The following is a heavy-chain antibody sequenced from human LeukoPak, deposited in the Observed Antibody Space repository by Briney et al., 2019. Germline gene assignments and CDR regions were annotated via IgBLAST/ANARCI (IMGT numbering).Heavy chain of an antibody. J-gene: IGHJ4*02. Sequence: SGTLSLTCAVSGGSISSNNWWGWVRQPPGQGLEWIGEIYHSGSPNYNPSLKSRVTISVDKSKNQFSLKLSSVTAADTAVYYCARAPGYSSGWYVFDYWGQGTLVTVSS. CDR1: GGSISSNNW. D-gene: IGHD6-19*01. V-gene: IGHV4-4*02. CDR2: IYHSGSP. CDR3: ARAPGYSSGWYVFDY.